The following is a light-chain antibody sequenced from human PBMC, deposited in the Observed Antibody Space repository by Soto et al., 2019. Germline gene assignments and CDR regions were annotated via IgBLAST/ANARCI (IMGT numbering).Light chain of an antibody. V-gene: IGKV3-20*01. CDR1: QSVSSNY. J-gene: IGKJ2*01. Sequence: ETVLTQSPATLSSSPGERATLSCRASQSVSSNYLSWYQQKPGKAPRLLIYGASSRATGIPDRFSGSGSGTDFTLTITRLEPEDFAVYYCQQYGSSPYTFGQGTKLEIK. CDR2: GAS. CDR3: QQYGSSPYT.